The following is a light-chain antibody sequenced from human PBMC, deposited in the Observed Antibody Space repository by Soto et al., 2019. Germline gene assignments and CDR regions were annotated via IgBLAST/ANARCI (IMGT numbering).Light chain of an antibody. Sequence: DIQVTQSPSTLSASVGDRVTITCRASQNINSWLAWYQQKPGKAPKLLIYKASNLQSGVPPRFSGSGSGTEFTLTISNLQPDDFTTYYCQQYDGFPWTFGQGTKVEIK. CDR3: QQYDGFPWT. CDR1: QNINSW. CDR2: KAS. J-gene: IGKJ1*01. V-gene: IGKV1-5*03.